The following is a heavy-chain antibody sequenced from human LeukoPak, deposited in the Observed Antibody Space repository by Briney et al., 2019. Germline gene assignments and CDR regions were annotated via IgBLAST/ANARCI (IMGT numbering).Heavy chain of an antibody. D-gene: IGHD2-2*01. CDR1: GGTFSSYA. CDR3: ARESRYCSSTSCPFDY. J-gene: IGHJ4*02. Sequence: SVKVSCKASGGTFSSYAISWVRQAPGQGLEWMGRIIPILGIANYAQKFQGRVTITTDESTSTAYMELSSLRSEDTAVYYCARESRYCSSTSCPFDYWGQGTLVTVSS. V-gene: IGHV1-69*04. CDR2: IIPILGIA.